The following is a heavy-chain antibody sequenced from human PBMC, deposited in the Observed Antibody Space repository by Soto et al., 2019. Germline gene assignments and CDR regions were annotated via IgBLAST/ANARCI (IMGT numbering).Heavy chain of an antibody. D-gene: IGHD6-19*01. J-gene: IGHJ4*02. CDR3: ARDLYSSGWYYFDY. CDR2: ISAYNGNT. CDR1: GYTFTSYG. V-gene: IGHV1-18*01. Sequence: ASMKVSCKASGYTFTSYGISWVRQAPGQGLEWMGWISAYNGNTNYAQKLQGRVTMTTDTSTSTAYMELRSLRSDDTAVYYCARDLYSSGWYYFDYWGQGTLVTVSS.